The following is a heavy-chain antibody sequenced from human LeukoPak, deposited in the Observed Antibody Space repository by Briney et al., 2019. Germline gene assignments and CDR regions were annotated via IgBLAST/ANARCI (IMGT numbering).Heavy chain of an antibody. V-gene: IGHV1-69*06. J-gene: IGHJ5*02. CDR2: IIPIFGTA. D-gene: IGHD3-10*01. CDR3: ARDLFRGSGLYWFDP. Sequence: ASVKVSCKASGGTFSSYAISWVRQAPGQGLEWMGGIIPIFGTANYAQKFQGRVTITADKSTSTAYMELSSLRSEDTAVYYCARDLFRGSGLYWFDPWGQGTLVTVSS. CDR1: GGTFSSYA.